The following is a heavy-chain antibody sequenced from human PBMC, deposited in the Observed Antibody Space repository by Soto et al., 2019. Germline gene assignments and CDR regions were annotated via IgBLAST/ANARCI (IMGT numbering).Heavy chain of an antibody. CDR3: ARGPRVVAATGGWFDP. CDR1: GFSLSTSGMR. Sequence: SGPTLVNPTQTLTLTCTFSGFSLSTSGMRVSWIRQPPGKALEWLARIDWDDDKFYSTSLKTRLTISKDTSKNQVVLTMTNMDPVDTATYYCARGPRVVAATGGWFDPWGQGTLVTVS. D-gene: IGHD2-15*01. V-gene: IGHV2-70*04. CDR2: IDWDDDK. J-gene: IGHJ5*02.